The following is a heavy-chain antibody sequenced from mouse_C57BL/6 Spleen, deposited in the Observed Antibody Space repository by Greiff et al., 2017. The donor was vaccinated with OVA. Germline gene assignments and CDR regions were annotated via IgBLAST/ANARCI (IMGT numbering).Heavy chain of an antibody. CDR3: TSTLLRYFDY. Sequence: VQLQQSGAELVRPGASVTLSCKASGYTFTDYEMHWVKQTPVHGLEWIGAIDPETGGTAYNQKFKGKAILTSDKSYSTAYMELRSLTSEDSAVYYCTSTLLRYFDYWGQGTTLTVSS. CDR1: GYTFTDYE. D-gene: IGHD1-1*01. CDR2: IDPETGGT. V-gene: IGHV1-15*01. J-gene: IGHJ2*01.